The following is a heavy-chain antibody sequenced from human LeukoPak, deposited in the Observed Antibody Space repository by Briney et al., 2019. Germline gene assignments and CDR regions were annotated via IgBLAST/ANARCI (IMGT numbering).Heavy chain of an antibody. J-gene: IGHJ4*02. Sequence: GGSLRLSCEASGFSFSSHGMSWVRQAPGKGLEWVSGISGEGVSTYYSDSVRGRFTISRDNSKNTLYLQMNSLRAEDTAVYYCAKDYGDYVQYFDYWGQGTLVTVSS. CDR2: ISGEGVST. D-gene: IGHD4-17*01. CDR1: GFSFSSHG. V-gene: IGHV3-23*01. CDR3: AKDYGDYVQYFDY.